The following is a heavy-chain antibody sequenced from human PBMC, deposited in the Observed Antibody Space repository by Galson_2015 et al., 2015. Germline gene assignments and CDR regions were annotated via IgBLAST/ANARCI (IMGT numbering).Heavy chain of an antibody. Sequence: SVKVSCKASGYIFSSYAVHWVRQAPGQRLEWIGWINGGNGNKKNSQKFQGRVTITRDTSASTAYMELSSLRSEDTAVYYCARDQEVPAYYYYMDVWGKGTTVTVSS. V-gene: IGHV1-3*01. J-gene: IGHJ6*03. CDR1: GYIFSSYA. CDR2: INGGNGNK. CDR3: ARDQEVPAYYYYMDV. D-gene: IGHD2-2*01.